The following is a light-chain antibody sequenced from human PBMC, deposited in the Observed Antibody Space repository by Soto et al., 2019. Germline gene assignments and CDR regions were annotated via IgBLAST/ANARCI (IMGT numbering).Light chain of an antibody. CDR1: QSLSGW. J-gene: IGKJ5*01. CDR2: KTS. CDR3: QQYNTYSVAT. Sequence: DIQMTQAPSTLSASVGDRVTIPCRASQSLSGWLAWYQQKPGKAPKLLIYKTSSLQSGVPSRFSGSGSGTDFTLTITSLQPDDFATYYCQQYNTYSVATFGQGTRLEIK. V-gene: IGKV1-5*03.